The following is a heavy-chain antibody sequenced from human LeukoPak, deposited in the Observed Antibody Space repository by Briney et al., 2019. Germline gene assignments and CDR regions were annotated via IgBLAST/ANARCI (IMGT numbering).Heavy chain of an antibody. CDR2: IYTSGST. D-gene: IGHD3-22*01. J-gene: IGHJ4*02. Sequence: SETLSLTCTVSGGSISSYYWSWIRQPAGKGLEWIGRIYTSGSTNYNPSLKSRVTMSVDTSKNQFSLKLSSVTAADTAVYYCARGYYDSSGYYYFDYWGQGTLVTVSS. CDR1: GGSISSYY. V-gene: IGHV4-4*07. CDR3: ARGYYDSSGYYYFDY.